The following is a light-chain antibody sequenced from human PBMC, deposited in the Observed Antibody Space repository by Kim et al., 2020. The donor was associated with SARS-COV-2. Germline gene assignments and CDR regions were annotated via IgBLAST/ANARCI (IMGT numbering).Light chain of an antibody. CDR1: SFRRFC. J-gene: IGLJ2*01. CDR2: DKN. V-gene: IGLV3-19*01. CDR3: SSRDSSNNDVL. Sequence: LEQTVKFTCRGDSFRRFCANWYQQKPGQGPVLVVYDKNKRPSGISDRVSASTSENTASLTISGAQPEDEADYYCSSRDSSNNDVLFGGGTQLTVL.